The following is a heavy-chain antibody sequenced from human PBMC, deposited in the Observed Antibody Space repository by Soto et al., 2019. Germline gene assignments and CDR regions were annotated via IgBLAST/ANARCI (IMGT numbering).Heavy chain of an antibody. Sequence: SQTRSLTCAISGDSVSSNSAAWNWIRQSPSRGLEWLGRTYYRCKWYNEYAVSVKSRITIKPDTSKNQFSLQLSYVIPEDTAVYYCAGMKEGALAFWGQVTLVTVSS. D-gene: IGHD1-26*01. CDR1: GDSVSSNSAA. CDR3: AGMKEGALAF. CDR2: TYYRCKWYN. J-gene: IGHJ4*02. V-gene: IGHV6-1*01.